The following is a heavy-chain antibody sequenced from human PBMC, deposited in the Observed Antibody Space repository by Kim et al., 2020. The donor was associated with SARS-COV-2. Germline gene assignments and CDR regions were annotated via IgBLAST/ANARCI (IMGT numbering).Heavy chain of an antibody. V-gene: IGHV4-31*02. CDR2: T. CDR3: ARGAVSSAGGDF. J-gene: IGHJ4*02. D-gene: IGHD3-16*01. Sequence: TYRNSSLKRRVTISVDTTKNQFSLRLASVTGADTAVYYCARGAVSSAGGDFWGQGTLVTVSS.